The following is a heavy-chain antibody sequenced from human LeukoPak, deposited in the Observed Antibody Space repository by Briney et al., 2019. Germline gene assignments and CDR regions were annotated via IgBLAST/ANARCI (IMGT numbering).Heavy chain of an antibody. V-gene: IGHV1-2*02. J-gene: IGHJ3*02. CDR3: AREPPLNYDSSGYYLNAFDI. CDR1: GYTFTGYY. Sequence: ASVKVSCKASGYTFTGYYMHWVRQAPGQGLEWMGWINPNSGGTNYAQKFQGRVTMTRDTSISTAYMELSSLRSEDTAVYYCAREPPLNYDSSGYYLNAFDIWDQGTMVTVSS. D-gene: IGHD3-22*01. CDR2: INPNSGGT.